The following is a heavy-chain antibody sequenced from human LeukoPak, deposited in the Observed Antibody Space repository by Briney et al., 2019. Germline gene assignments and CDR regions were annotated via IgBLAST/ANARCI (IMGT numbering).Heavy chain of an antibody. CDR2: INWGGGRT. Sequence: PGGSLRLSCAASGFTFDDYGMSWARQAPGKGLEWVSGINWGGGRTGYADSVKGRFTVSRDNFKRSLYLQMNSLRTEDTALYYCVKGPTHSANWYAALDYWGQGTLVTVSS. CDR1: GFTFDDYG. J-gene: IGHJ4*02. D-gene: IGHD6-13*01. V-gene: IGHV3-20*04. CDR3: VKGPTHSANWYAALDY.